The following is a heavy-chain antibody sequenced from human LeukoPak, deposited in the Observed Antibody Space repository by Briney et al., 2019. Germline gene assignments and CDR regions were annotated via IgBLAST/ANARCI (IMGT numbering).Heavy chain of an antibody. CDR2: IYHSGDT. V-gene: IGHV4-38-2*02. CDR3: ARGIVATIGGIGFNDY. Sequence: SETLSLTCTVSGYSISRDYYWGWIRQPPGEGLEWIGSIYHSGDTHYSPSLRSRVTISVDTSKNQFSLKLSSVTAADTAVYYCARGIVATIGGIGFNDYWGQGTLVTVSS. J-gene: IGHJ4*02. CDR1: GYSISRDYY. D-gene: IGHD5-12*01.